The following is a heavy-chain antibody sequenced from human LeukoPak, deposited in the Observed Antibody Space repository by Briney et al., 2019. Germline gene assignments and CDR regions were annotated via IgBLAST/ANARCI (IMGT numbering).Heavy chain of an antibody. J-gene: IGHJ6*03. Sequence: SETLSLTCTVSGGSISSYYWSWIRQPPGKGLEWIGYIYYSGSTNYNPSLKSRVTISVDTSKNQFALKLSSVTAADTAVYYCARDKRAYYYYMDVWGKGTTVTVSS. CDR1: GGSISSYY. CDR2: IYYSGST. CDR3: ARDKRAYYYYMDV. V-gene: IGHV4-59*01.